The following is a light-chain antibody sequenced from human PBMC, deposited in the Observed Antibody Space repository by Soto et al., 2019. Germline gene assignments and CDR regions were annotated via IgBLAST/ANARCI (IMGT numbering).Light chain of an antibody. Sequence: EIVMTQSPATLSVSPVERATLSCMASQSVSSNLAWYQQKPCQAPRLLIYGASTRATGIPARFSGSGSGTDFTLTISSLEPEDFAVYYCQQRSNWPITFGQGTRLEIK. CDR1: QSVSSN. J-gene: IGKJ5*01. V-gene: IGKV3-15*01. CDR2: GAS. CDR3: QQRSNWPIT.